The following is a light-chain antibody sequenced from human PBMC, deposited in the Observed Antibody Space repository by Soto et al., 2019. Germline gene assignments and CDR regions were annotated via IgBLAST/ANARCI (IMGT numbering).Light chain of an antibody. CDR2: DVS. CDR1: SSDVGGYNY. CDR3: RSYTSSSTFPYV. J-gene: IGLJ1*01. Sequence: QSALTQPGSVSGSPGQTITISCTGTSSDVGGYNYVSWYQQHPGKAPKLMIYDVSNRPSGVSNRFSGSKSGNTASLTISGLQAEDESDYYCRSYTSSSTFPYVFGTGTKLTVL. V-gene: IGLV2-14*01.